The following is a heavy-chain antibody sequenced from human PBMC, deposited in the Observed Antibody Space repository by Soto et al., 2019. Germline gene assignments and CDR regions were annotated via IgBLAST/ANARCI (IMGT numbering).Heavy chain of an antibody. V-gene: IGHV1-18*01. D-gene: IGHD3-22*01. Sequence: QVQLVQSGAEVRKPGASGKVSCKASGYTFTTHGLSWVRQAPGQGLECMGWITPDNGNTNYAQKVQGRVTMTTDTSTSTAYMELRSLRSDDTAVYYCARETHYYGSSASRLNAFDIWGQGTMVTVSS. CDR1: GYTFTTHG. CDR2: ITPDNGNT. CDR3: ARETHYYGSSASRLNAFDI. J-gene: IGHJ3*02.